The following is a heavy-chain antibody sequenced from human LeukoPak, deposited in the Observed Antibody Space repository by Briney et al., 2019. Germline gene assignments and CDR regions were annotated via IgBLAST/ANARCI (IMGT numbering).Heavy chain of an antibody. D-gene: IGHD5-12*01. Sequence: SETLSLTCTVSGGSISSYYWSWIRQPPGKGLEWIGYIYYSGSTNYNPSLKSRVTISVDTSKNQFSLKLSSVTAADTAVYYCARAREMATIDGDDAFDIWGQGTMVTVSS. CDR3: ARAREMATIDGDDAFDI. CDR2: IYYSGST. CDR1: GGSISSYY. V-gene: IGHV4-59*01. J-gene: IGHJ3*02.